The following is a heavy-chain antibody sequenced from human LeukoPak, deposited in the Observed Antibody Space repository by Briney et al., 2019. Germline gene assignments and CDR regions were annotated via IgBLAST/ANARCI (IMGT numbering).Heavy chain of an antibody. CDR3: ATYYYGSGSYNALIAEYFQH. V-gene: IGHV3-11*06. CDR2: ISSSSSYT. Sequence: GGSLRLSCAASGFIFSGYYMSWIRQAPGKGVEWGSYISSSSSYTKYADSVKGRFTISRDNAKNSLYLQMNSLRAEDTAMYYCATYYYGSGSYNALIAEYFQHWGQGTLVTVSS. J-gene: IGHJ1*01. CDR1: GFIFSGYY. D-gene: IGHD3-10*01.